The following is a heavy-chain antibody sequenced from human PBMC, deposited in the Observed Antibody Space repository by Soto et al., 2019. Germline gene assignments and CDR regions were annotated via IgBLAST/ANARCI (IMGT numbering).Heavy chain of an antibody. J-gene: IGHJ6*02. CDR2: IIPVFGTT. CDR3: ARSSPYRVVRKPTGNQDYYGMDV. V-gene: IGHV1-69*01. CDR1: GGTFSNYT. Sequence: QVQLVQSGAEVKKPGSSVKVFCKASGGTFSNYTISWVRQAPGPGLEWMGGIIPVFGTTDYEQKFQGRVTITADGSTSTAYMKLSSLRSADTAVYYCARSSPYRVVRKPTGNQDYYGMDVWGQGTTVTVSS. D-gene: IGHD2-2*01.